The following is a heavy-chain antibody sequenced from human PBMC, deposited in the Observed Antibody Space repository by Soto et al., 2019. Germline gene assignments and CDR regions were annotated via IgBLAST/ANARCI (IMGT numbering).Heavy chain of an antibody. J-gene: IGHJ4*02. CDR1: GGSISSYY. CDR2: IYYSGST. D-gene: IGHD4-17*01. Sequence: PSETLSLTCTVSGGSISSYYWSWIRQPPGKGLEWIGYIYYSGSTNYNPSLKSRVTISVDTSKNQFSLKLSSVTAADTAVYYCARHDYGDSIDYWGQGTLVTVSS. CDR3: ARHDYGDSIDY. V-gene: IGHV4-59*08.